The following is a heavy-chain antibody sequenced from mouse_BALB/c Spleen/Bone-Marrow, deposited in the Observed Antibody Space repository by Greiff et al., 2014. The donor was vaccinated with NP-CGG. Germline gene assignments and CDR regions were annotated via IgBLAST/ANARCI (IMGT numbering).Heavy chain of an antibody. CDR3: ARDGYYVVMDY. V-gene: IGHV2-9*02. CDR1: GFSLTNYG. Sequence: VKLMESGPGLVAPSQSLSITCTVSGFSLTNYGVHWVRQPPGKGLEWLGVILAGGSTNYNSALMSRLSITKDNSKNQVFLKMNSLQTADTAMYYCARDGYYVVMDYWGQGTSVTVSS. D-gene: IGHD2-3*01. J-gene: IGHJ4*01. CDR2: ILAGGST.